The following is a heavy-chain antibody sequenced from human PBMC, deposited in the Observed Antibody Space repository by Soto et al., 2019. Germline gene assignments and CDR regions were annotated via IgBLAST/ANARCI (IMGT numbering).Heavy chain of an antibody. D-gene: IGHD5-12*01. V-gene: IGHV4-61*01. J-gene: IGHJ1*01. CDR2: IYYSGST. CDR1: GGSVSSGSYY. CDR3: AGRDGYNFAEYFQH. Sequence: SETLSLTCTVSGGSVSSGSYYWSWNRQPPGKGLEWIGYIYYSGSTNYNPSLKSRVTISVDTSKNQFSLKLSSVTAADTAVYYCAGRDGYNFAEYFQHWGQGTLVTVSS.